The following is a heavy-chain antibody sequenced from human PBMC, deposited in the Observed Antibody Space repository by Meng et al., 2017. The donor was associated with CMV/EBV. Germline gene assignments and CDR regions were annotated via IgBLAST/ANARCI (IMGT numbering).Heavy chain of an antibody. CDR1: GGSISSYY. V-gene: IGHV4-59*01. J-gene: IGHJ4*02. Sequence: LSLPCTVAGGSISSYYWSWIRQPPGKGLEWIGYIYYSGSNNYNPSLKSRVTISVDTSKNQFSLKLSSVTAADTAVYYCARVGGAIDYWGQGTLVTVSS. D-gene: IGHD1-26*01. CDR3: ARVGGAIDY. CDR2: IYYSGSN.